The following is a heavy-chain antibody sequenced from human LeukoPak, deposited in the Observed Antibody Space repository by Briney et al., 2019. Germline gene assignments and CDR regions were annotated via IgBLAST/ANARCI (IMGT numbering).Heavy chain of an antibody. Sequence: ASVKVSCKASGYTFTSYGISWVRQAPGQGLEWMGWISAYNGNTNYAQKLQGRVTMTTDTSTSTDYMELSSMRSEDTAVYYCATVPTVDYGGNSGLDYWGQGTLVTVSS. CDR2: ISAYNGNT. D-gene: IGHD4-23*01. V-gene: IGHV1-18*01. CDR1: GYTFTSYG. J-gene: IGHJ4*02. CDR3: ATVPTVDYGGNSGLDY.